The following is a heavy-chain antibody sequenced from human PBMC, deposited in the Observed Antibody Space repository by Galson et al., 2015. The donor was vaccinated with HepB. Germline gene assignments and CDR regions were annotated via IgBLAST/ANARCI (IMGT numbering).Heavy chain of an antibody. J-gene: IGHJ4*02. Sequence: SLRLSCAASGFTFSTYNMNWVRQAPGKGLEWVAYISGSRSDIFYADSVKGRFTISRDNAKNSLYLQMNSLRAEDTAVYYCAGVRFRELFFHYWGQGTLVTVSS. V-gene: IGHV3-21*01. D-gene: IGHD3-10*01. CDR1: GFTFSTYN. CDR3: AGVRFRELFFHY. CDR2: ISGSRSDI.